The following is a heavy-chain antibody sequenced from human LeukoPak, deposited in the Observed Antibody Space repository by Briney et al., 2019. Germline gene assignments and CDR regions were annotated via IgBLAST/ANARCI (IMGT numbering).Heavy chain of an antibody. CDR3: ASHTLPGYSSGWDDY. D-gene: IGHD6-19*01. J-gene: IGHJ4*02. Sequence: SETLSLTCTVSGGSISSYYWSWIRQPPGKGLEWIGYIYYSGSTNYNPSLKSRVTISVDTSKNQFSLKLSSVTAADTAVSHCASHTLPGYSSGWDDYWGQGTLVTVSS. V-gene: IGHV4-59*08. CDR1: GGSISSYY. CDR2: IYYSGST.